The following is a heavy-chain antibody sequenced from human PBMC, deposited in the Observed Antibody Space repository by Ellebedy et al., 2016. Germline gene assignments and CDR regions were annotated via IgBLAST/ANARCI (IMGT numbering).Heavy chain of an antibody. CDR2: IYYTGNT. Sequence: SETLSLTCTVSGGSISTSNYYWGWIRQPPGKGLEWIGSIYYTGNTYYNLSLKSRFTISVDTSKKQVSLKMSSVSAADTAVYYCARAGAFSSSWDYYFDFWGQGTLVTVSS. D-gene: IGHD6-13*01. CDR3: ARAGAFSSSWDYYFDF. J-gene: IGHJ4*02. V-gene: IGHV4-39*07. CDR1: GGSISTSNYY.